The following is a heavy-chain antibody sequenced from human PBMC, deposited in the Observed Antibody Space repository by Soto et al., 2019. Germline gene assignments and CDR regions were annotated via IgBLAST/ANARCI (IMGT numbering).Heavy chain of an antibody. J-gene: IGHJ4*02. D-gene: IGHD3-9*01. CDR3: ARTTFYDIFTAYYSLFDY. V-gene: IGHV4-31*03. CDR1: GGSISSGGYY. Sequence: QVQLQESGPGLVKPSQTLTLTCTVSGGSISSGGYYWSWIRQHPGKGLEWIGHISDSGNTYYNPSPTSRVTISVDTSKNHFSLNLSAVTAADTAVYYCARTTFYDIFTAYYSLFDYWGQGTLVTVSS. CDR2: ISDSGNT.